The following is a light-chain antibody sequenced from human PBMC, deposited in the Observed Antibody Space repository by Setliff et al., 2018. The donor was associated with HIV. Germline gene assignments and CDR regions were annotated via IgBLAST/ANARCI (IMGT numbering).Light chain of an antibody. Sequence: GQRVSISCTGSISNIGAGYDIHWYQQIPGTAPKLLIYANRNRPSGVPDRFSGSKSGSSASLAITGLQAEDEADYYCQSYDSSLSRGVFGTGTKVTVL. V-gene: IGLV1-40*01. CDR1: ISNIGAGYD. CDR3: QSYDSSLSRGV. CDR2: ANR. J-gene: IGLJ1*01.